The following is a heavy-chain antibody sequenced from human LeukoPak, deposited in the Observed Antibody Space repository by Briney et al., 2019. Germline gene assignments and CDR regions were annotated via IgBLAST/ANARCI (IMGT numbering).Heavy chain of an antibody. CDR2: ISAYNGNI. J-gene: IGHJ6*02. D-gene: IGHD2-2*01. Sequence: ASVKVSCKASGYTFTGYYMHWVRQAPGQGLEWMGWISAYNGNINYVQKLQGRVTMTTDTSTSKAYMELRSLRSDDTAVYYCAKDRNVVVPAANYYDYGMDVWGQGTTVTVSS. CDR1: GYTFTGYY. V-gene: IGHV1-18*04. CDR3: AKDRNVVVPAANYYDYGMDV.